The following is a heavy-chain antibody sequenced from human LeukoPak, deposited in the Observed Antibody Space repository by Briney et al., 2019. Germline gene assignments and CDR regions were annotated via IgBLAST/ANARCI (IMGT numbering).Heavy chain of an antibody. CDR2: INPSGGST. CDR1: GYTFTSYY. J-gene: IGHJ4*02. Sequence: ASVKVSCKAFGYTFTSYYMHWVRQAPGQGLEWMGIINPSGGSTSYAQKFQGRVTMTRDTSTSTVYMELSSLRSEDTAVYYCARDSSSWYGSDYWGQGTLVTVSS. CDR3: ARDSSSWYGSDY. D-gene: IGHD6-13*01. V-gene: IGHV1-46*01.